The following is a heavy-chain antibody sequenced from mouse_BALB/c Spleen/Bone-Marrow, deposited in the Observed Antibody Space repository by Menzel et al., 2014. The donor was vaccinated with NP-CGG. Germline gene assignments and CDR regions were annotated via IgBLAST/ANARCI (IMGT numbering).Heavy chain of an antibody. V-gene: IGHV4-1*02. J-gene: IGHJ2*01. CDR3: ARLGYYGSSDY. D-gene: IGHD1-1*01. CDR1: GFDFSRYW. CDR2: INPDSSTI. Sequence: DVKLQESGGGLVQPGGSLKLSCAASGFDFSRYWMSWVRQVPGKGLEWIGEINPDSSTINYTPSLKDKFIISRDNAKNTLYLQMSKVRSEDTTLYYCARLGYYGSSDYWGQGTTLTVSS.